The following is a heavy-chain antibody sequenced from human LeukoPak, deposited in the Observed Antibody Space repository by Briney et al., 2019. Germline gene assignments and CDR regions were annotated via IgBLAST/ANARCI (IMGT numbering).Heavy chain of an antibody. CDR2: INPNSGGT. CDR1: GYTFTDYY. V-gene: IGHV1-2*02. J-gene: IGHJ5*02. Sequence: ASVTVSCKASGYTFTDYYMHWVRQAPGQGLKWMGWINPNSGGTNYAQKFQGRVTMTRDTSISTAYMELSRLRSDDTAVYYCARGRWGAGATTNWFDPWGQGTLVTVSS. D-gene: IGHD1-26*01. CDR3: ARGRWGAGATTNWFDP.